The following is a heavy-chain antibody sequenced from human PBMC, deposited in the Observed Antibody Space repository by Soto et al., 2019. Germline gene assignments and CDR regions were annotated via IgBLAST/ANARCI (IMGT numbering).Heavy chain of an antibody. CDR3: AREASAVLAVDY. J-gene: IGHJ4*02. Sequence: QVQLVHSGAELKKPGASVKVSCKASGHIFTAYSMHWVRQAPGQGLEWMGWINPNSGGAIYAQKFQGRVTMTMDTSITTAYMELTSLTSDDTAVYYCAREASAVLAVDYWGQGTLVTVSS. CDR2: INPNSGGA. V-gene: IGHV1-2*02. D-gene: IGHD6-13*01. CDR1: GHIFTAYS.